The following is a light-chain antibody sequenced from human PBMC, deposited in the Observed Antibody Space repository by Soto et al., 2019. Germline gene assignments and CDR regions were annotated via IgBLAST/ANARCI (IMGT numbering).Light chain of an antibody. CDR2: SAT. V-gene: IGKV1-17*01. Sequence: EIQMTQSTSSLSASVGDRVTITCRASQGIRNDLGWFQQRPGRAPDRLIYSATTLESGVPSRFSGSGSGTEFTLTIISLQPEDFAPYYCQQHNSFPRTFGQGTKVDIK. CDR1: QGIRND. CDR3: QQHNSFPRT. J-gene: IGKJ1*01.